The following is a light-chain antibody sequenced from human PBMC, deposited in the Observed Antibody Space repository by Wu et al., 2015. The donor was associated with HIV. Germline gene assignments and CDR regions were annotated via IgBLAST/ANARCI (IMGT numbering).Light chain of an antibody. CDR1: QGISNY. Sequence: DIQMTQSPSPLSASVGDRVTITCRASQGISNYLAWYQQKPGEVPKLLIYGASILESGVPSRFSGSRFETDFTLTISSLQPEDVATYYCQNYNNAPFIFGPGTKVDIK. CDR2: GAS. CDR3: QNYNNAPFI. J-gene: IGKJ3*01. V-gene: IGKV1-27*01.